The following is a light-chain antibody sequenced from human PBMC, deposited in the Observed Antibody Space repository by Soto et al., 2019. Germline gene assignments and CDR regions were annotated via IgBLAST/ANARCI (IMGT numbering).Light chain of an antibody. Sequence: EIVMTQSPATLSVSPGERATLSCRASQSVSSKLAWYQQKPGQAPRLLIYGASTRATGIPARFSGSGSGTEFTLTISSLQSEDFAVYYCQEYNTWHPVTFGGGTKVEIK. CDR3: QEYNTWHPVT. CDR2: GAS. J-gene: IGKJ4*01. CDR1: QSVSSK. V-gene: IGKV3-15*01.